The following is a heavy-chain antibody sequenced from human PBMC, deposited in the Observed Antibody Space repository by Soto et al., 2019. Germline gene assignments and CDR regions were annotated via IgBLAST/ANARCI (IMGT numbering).Heavy chain of an antibody. CDR2: ISPIFGTA. CDR3: ARAVITMVRGVIMGGMDV. J-gene: IGHJ6*02. Sequence: QVQLVQSGAEVKKPGSSVKVSCKASGGTFSSYAISWVRQAPGQGLEWMGGISPIFGTANYAQKFQGRVTITADESTSTAYMELSSLRSEDTAVYYCARAVITMVRGVIMGGMDVWGQGTTVTVSS. V-gene: IGHV1-69*01. D-gene: IGHD3-10*01. CDR1: GGTFSSYA.